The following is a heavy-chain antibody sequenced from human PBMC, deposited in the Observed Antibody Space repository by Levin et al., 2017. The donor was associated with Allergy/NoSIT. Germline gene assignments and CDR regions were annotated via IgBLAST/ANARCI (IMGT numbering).Heavy chain of an antibody. CDR1: GYTFTSYG. D-gene: IGHD2-2*01. V-gene: IGHV1-18*01. CDR3: ARDPRIVVVPAATDAFDS. Sequence: ASVKVSCKASGYTFTSYGISWVRQAPGQGLEWMGWISAYNGNTNYAQKLQGRVTMTTDTSTSTAYMELRSLRSDDTAVYYCARDPRIVVVPAATDAFDSWGQGTMVTVSS. CDR2: ISAYNGNT. J-gene: IGHJ3*02.